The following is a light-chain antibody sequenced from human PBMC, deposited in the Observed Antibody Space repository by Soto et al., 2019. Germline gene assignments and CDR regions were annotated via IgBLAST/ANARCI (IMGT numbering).Light chain of an antibody. Sequence: ESMLTQSPGTLSLTPGERATLSCRASQSVSTRYLAWYQQKPGQAPRLLIYGASIRATGIPDRFSGSGSGTDFTLTISRLEPEDFAVYYCHQFASSPPAFTFGQGTKLEI. CDR3: HQFASSPPAFT. CDR1: QSVSTRY. J-gene: IGKJ2*01. V-gene: IGKV3-20*01. CDR2: GAS.